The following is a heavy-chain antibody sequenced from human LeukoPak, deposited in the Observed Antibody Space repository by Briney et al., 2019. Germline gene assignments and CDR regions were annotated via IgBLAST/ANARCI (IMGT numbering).Heavy chain of an antibody. Sequence: GGSLRLSCAASGFTFSTYAMHWVRQAPGKGLEWVAFIWYDGSNKYYADSVKGRFTISRYNSKNTLYLQMNSLRVEDTAVYYCAKDLRVSYYYMDVWGKGTTVTVSS. D-gene: IGHD6-13*01. CDR2: IWYDGSNK. J-gene: IGHJ6*03. V-gene: IGHV3-30*02. CDR1: GFTFSTYA. CDR3: AKDLRVSYYYMDV.